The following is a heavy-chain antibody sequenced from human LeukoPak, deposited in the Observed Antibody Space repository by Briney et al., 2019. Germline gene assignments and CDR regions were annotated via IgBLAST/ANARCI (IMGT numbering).Heavy chain of an antibody. Sequence: GGSLRLSCAASGCTFSSYWTHWVRQAPGKGLVRVSRINSDGSSTSYADSVKGRFTISRDNAKNSFFLQMSSPRAEDTSVYYCVAGDWGARDSFDLWGRGTMVTVSS. J-gene: IGHJ3*01. D-gene: IGHD2-21*02. CDR2: INSDGSST. CDR3: VAGDWGARDSFDL. V-gene: IGHV3-74*01. CDR1: GCTFSSYW.